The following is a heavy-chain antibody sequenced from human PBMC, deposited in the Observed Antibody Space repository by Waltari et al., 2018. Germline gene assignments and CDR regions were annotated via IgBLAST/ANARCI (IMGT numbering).Heavy chain of an antibody. V-gene: IGHV1-69*14. CDR1: GGSFASYG. Sequence: QVQLVQSGAEVKKPGSSVTVSCKASGGSFASYGISWVRQVPGQGLEWMGGSIPTVGTTNNAQKCQGRVTINADKSMSTAYMHLTSLRSEDAAVYYCAGGYYESSGFSFYYFYHMDVWGKGTTVTVSS. CDR2: SIPTVGTT. J-gene: IGHJ6*03. CDR3: AGGYYESSGFSFYYFYHMDV. D-gene: IGHD3-22*01.